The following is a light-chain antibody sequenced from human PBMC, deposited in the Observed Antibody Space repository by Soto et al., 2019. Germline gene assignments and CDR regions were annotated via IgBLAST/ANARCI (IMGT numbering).Light chain of an antibody. V-gene: IGLV2-23*01. CDR2: EGI. CDR3: SSYAGSGTWV. Sequence: QSVLTQPASVSGSPGQSITISCTGTSSDVGNSNRVSWYQHHPGTDPKVMIYEGIKRPSGVSIRFSGSKSGNTASLTISGLRAEDEADYYCSSYAGSGTWVFGGGTKLTVL. CDR1: SSDVGNSNR. J-gene: IGLJ3*02.